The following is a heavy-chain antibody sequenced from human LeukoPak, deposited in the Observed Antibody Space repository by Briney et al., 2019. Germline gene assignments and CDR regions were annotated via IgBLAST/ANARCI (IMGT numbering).Heavy chain of an antibody. CDR3: ARKQGGYNYGYYYYTDV. J-gene: IGHJ6*03. CDR2: ISTSGTTI. CDR1: GFIFRDYY. D-gene: IGHD5-24*01. Sequence: PGGSLRLSCAASGFIFRDYYMSWIRQAPGKGLEWVSYISTSGTTIYYADSVKGRFTISRDNAKNSLYLQMNSLRAEDTAVYYCARKQGGYNYGYYYYTDVWGEGTTVTVSS. V-gene: IGHV3-11*01.